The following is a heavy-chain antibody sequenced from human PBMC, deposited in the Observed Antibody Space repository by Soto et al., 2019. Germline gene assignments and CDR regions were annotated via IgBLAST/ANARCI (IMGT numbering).Heavy chain of an antibody. D-gene: IGHD1-26*01. CDR2: ISGSGGGT. Sequence: GGSLRLSCAASGFTFSSYAMSWVRQAPGKGLEWVSAISGSGGGTYYADSVKGRFTISGDNSKNTLYLQMNSLRAEDTAVYYCARHSGSYHHPPYYYYYGMDVWGQGTTVTVSS. CDR1: GFTFSSYA. V-gene: IGHV3-23*01. CDR3: ARHSGSYHHPPYYYYYGMDV. J-gene: IGHJ6*02.